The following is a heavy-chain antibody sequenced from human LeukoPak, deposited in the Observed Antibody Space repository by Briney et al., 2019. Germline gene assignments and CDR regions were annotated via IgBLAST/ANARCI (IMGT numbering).Heavy chain of an antibody. CDR2: ISHAGSTK. CDR3: ARDPSDIVLMGGDDFDI. CDR1: GFTFNTYG. Sequence: GGSLRLSCAASGFTFNTYGLHWVRQAPGKGLEWVALISHAGSTKYYADSVKGRFTISRDNAKNSLYLQMNSLRAGDTAVYYCARDPSDIVLMGGDDFDIWGQGTMVIVSS. V-gene: IGHV3-30*04. J-gene: IGHJ3*02. D-gene: IGHD2-8*01.